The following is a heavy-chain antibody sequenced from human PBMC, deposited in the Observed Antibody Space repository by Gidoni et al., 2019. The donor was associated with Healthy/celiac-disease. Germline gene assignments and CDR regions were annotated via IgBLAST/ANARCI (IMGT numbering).Heavy chain of an antibody. Sequence: EVQLLESGGGLVQPGGSLRLSCAASRFTFRSYAMSWVRQAPGKGLEVVAAISGSGGSTYYADSVKGRFTNSRDNSKNTLYLQMNSLRAEETAVYYCAKVRVVGYYDSSGYLGEWFDPWGQGTLVTVSS. D-gene: IGHD3-22*01. CDR1: RFTFRSYA. V-gene: IGHV3-23*01. J-gene: IGHJ5*02. CDR3: AKVRVVGYYDSSGYLGEWFDP. CDR2: ISGSGGST.